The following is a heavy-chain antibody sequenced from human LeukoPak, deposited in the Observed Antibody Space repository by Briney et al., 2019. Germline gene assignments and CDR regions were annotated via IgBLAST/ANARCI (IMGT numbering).Heavy chain of an antibody. Sequence: PGGSLRLSCAASGFTFSSYEMNWVRQAPGKGLEWVSYISSSGSTIYYADSVKGRFTISRDNAKNSLYLQMNSLRAEDTAVYYCATAAAGRIDYWGQGTLVTVSS. CDR3: ATAAAGRIDY. CDR1: GFTFSSYE. V-gene: IGHV3-48*03. CDR2: ISSSGSTI. J-gene: IGHJ4*02. D-gene: IGHD6-13*01.